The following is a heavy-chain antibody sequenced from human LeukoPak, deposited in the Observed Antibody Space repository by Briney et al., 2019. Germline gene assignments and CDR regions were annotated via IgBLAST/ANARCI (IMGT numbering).Heavy chain of an antibody. CDR1: GFTVSSNY. J-gene: IGHJ4*02. Sequence: RPGGSLRLSCAASGFTVSSNYMSWVRQAPGKGLEWVSSISTSGSTIYYADSVKGRFTISRDNAKNSLYLQMNSLRAEDTAAYYCAKVYYYSSAYGYWGQGTLVTVSS. CDR2: ISTSGSTI. D-gene: IGHD3-22*01. V-gene: IGHV3-48*04. CDR3: AKVYYYSSAYGY.